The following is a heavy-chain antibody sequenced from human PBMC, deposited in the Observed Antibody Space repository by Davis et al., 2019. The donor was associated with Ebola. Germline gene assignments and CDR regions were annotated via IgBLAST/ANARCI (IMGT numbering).Heavy chain of an antibody. Sequence: ASVKVSCKASGYTFTSYYMHWVRQAPGQGLEWMGIINPSGGSTSYAQKFQGRVTMTRDTSTSTVYMELSRLRSEDTAVYYCARDVTTVVPFDYWGQGTLVTVSS. CDR2: INPSGGST. CDR1: GYTFTSYY. V-gene: IGHV1-46*01. CDR3: ARDVTTVVPFDY. D-gene: IGHD4-23*01. J-gene: IGHJ4*02.